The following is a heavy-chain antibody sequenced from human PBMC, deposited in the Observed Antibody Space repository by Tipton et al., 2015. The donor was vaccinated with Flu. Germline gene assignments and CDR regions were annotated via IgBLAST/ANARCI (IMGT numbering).Heavy chain of an antibody. CDR2: ISYDGSNK. CDR1: GFTFSSYA. V-gene: IGHV3-30*01. D-gene: IGHD3-10*01. CDR3: ARDHGITMVQGVIIVDFYYYGMDV. Sequence: SLRLSCAASGFTFSSYAMHWVRQAPGKGLEWVAVISYDGSNKYYADSVKGRFTISRDNSKNTLYLQMNSLRAEDTAVYYCARDHGITMVQGVIIVDFYYYGMDVWGQGTTVTVSS. J-gene: IGHJ6*02.